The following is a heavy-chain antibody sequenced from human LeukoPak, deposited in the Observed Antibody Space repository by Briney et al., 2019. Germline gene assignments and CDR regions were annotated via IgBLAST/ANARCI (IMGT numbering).Heavy chain of an antibody. Sequence: GGSLRLSCAASGFTFSSYGMSWVRQAPGKGLEWVSGISGSGGSTYYADSVKGRFTISRDNSKNTLYLQMNSLRAEDTAVYYCAKDGSGCSGGSCYQNFDYWGQGTLVTVSS. J-gene: IGHJ4*02. CDR1: GFTFSSYG. CDR2: ISGSGGST. D-gene: IGHD2-15*01. CDR3: AKDGSGCSGGSCYQNFDY. V-gene: IGHV3-23*01.